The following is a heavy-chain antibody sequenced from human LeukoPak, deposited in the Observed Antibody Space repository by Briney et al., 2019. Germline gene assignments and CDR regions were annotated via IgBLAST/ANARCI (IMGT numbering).Heavy chain of an antibody. CDR2: IYTSGST. J-gene: IGHJ5*02. Sequence: SQTLSLTRTVSGGSISSGSYYWSWIRQPAGKGLEWIGRIYTSGSTNYNPSLKSRVTISVDTSKNQFSLKLSSVTAADTAVYYCARGRRDGYNYKGCWFDPWGQGTLVTVSS. D-gene: IGHD5-24*01. V-gene: IGHV4-61*02. CDR1: GGSISSGSYY. CDR3: ARGRRDGYNYKGCWFDP.